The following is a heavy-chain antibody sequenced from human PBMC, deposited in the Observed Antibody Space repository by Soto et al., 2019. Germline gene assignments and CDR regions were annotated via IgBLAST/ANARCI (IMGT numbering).Heavy chain of an antibody. D-gene: IGHD3-10*01. V-gene: IGHV4-4*02. Sequence: SETLSLTCAVSGGSISTTTWWSWVRQPPGKGLEWIGEIHHDGSTNYNPSLKSRVTISVDKSKNQFSLKVNSVTAADTAVYYCASKWFGEPHILDYWGQGALVTVSS. CDR2: IHHDGST. CDR3: ASKWFGEPHILDY. J-gene: IGHJ4*02. CDR1: GGSISTTTW.